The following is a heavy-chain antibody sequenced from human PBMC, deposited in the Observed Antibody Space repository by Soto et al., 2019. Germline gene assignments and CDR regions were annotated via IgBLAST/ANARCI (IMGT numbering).Heavy chain of an antibody. Sequence: KSSETLSLTCTVSGGSISSTDHYWGWIRQPPGKGLEWLGSIYYAGSTFHNPSLKRRATISVDTSRNQFSLRLSSVTASDTAVYYCAGLVFHCLRGGCDDYNFYGLDVWGQGTTVTVSS. CDR3: AGLVFHCLRGGCDDYNFYGLDV. CDR1: GGSISSTDHY. V-gene: IGHV4-39*01. CDR2: IYYAGST. D-gene: IGHD2-15*01. J-gene: IGHJ6*02.